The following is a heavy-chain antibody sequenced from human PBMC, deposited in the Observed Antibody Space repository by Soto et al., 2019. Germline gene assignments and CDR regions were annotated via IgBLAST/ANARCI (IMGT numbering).Heavy chain of an antibody. CDR2: ISAYNGNT. V-gene: IGHV1-18*01. Sequence: ASVNVSCKSSGYTFTSYCISWVRQAPGQGLEWMGWISAYNGNTNYAQKLQGRVTMTTDTSTSTAYMELRSLRSDDTAVYYCARVPFNDNYGDYGKFDPWGQGTLVTVSS. J-gene: IGHJ5*02. CDR3: ARVPFNDNYGDYGKFDP. D-gene: IGHD4-17*01. CDR1: GYTFTSYC.